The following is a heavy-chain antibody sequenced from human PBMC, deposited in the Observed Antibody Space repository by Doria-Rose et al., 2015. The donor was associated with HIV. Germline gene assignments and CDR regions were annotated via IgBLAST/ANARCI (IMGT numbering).Heavy chain of an antibody. D-gene: IGHD6-25*01. Sequence: QVQPQESGPGLVKPSETLSLTCTVSGGSVASGTPYWDWIRQTPGKGLEWIGTIYYSGTTYHNPSLRGRVTISLHTSKNQYSLKLISVTAADTGVYYCAKQAVNWFDPWGQGTLVTVSS. CDR1: GGSVASGTPY. CDR3: AKQAVNWFDP. J-gene: IGHJ5*02. CDR2: IYYSGTT. V-gene: IGHV4-39*01.